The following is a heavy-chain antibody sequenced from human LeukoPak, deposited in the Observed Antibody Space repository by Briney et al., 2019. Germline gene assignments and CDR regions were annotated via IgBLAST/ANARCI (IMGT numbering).Heavy chain of an antibody. CDR1: GNYW. J-gene: IGHJ4*02. V-gene: IGHV3-74*01. D-gene: IGHD2/OR15-2a*01. Sequence: GSLRLSCAASGNYWMHWVRQVPGMGLVWVSHINSDGSWTSYADSVKGRFTISKDNAKNTVYLQMNSLRAEDTAVYYCVSFYETYWGRGTLVTVSS. CDR2: INSDGSWT. CDR3: VSFYETY.